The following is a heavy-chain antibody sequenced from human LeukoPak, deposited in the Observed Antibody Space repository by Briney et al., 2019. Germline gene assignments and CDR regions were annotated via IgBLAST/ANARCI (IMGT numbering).Heavy chain of an antibody. CDR1: GFTFSTSW. J-gene: IGHJ5*02. CDR3: ARDLGQYYDTSDNWFDP. V-gene: IGHV3-7*01. Sequence: GGSLRLSCAASGFTFSTSWMTWVRQAPGKGLEFVANIKHDGSEKYYVDSVQGRFTISRDNAKNSLYLQMNGLRAEDTAVYYCARDLGQYYDTSDNWFDPWGQGTLVTVSS. D-gene: IGHD3-22*01. CDR2: IKHDGSEK.